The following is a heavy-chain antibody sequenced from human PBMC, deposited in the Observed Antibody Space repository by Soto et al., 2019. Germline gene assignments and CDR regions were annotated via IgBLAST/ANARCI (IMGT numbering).Heavy chain of an antibody. CDR1: GFTFSSYG. Sequence: GGSLRLSCAASGFTFSSYGMHWVRQAPGKGLEWVAVISYDGSNKYYADSVKGRFTISRDNSKNTLYPQMNSLRAEDTAVYYCAKDYGYFDGEYYFDYWGQGTLVTVSS. CDR3: AKDYGYFDGEYYFDY. CDR2: ISYDGSNK. J-gene: IGHJ4*02. D-gene: IGHD3-9*01. V-gene: IGHV3-30*18.